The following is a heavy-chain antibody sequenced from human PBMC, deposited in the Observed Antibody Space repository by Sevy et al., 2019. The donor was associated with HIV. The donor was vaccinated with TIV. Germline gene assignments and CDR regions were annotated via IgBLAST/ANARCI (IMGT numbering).Heavy chain of an antibody. CDR2: INPNSGGT. CDR3: ARVGYSSGWNWFDP. D-gene: IGHD6-19*01. Sequence: ASVKVSCKASGYTFTGYYMHWVRQAPGQGLEWMGWINPNSGGTNYAQKFQGRVTMTRDTSIGTAYMELSRLRSDDTAVYYCARVGYSSGWNWFDPWGQGTLVTVSS. V-gene: IGHV1-2*02. CDR1: GYTFTGYY. J-gene: IGHJ5*02.